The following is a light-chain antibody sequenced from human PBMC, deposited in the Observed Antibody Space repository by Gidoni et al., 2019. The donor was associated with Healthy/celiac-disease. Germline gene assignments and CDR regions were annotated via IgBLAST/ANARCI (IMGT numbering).Light chain of an antibody. CDR2: GAS. Sequence: EIALTQAPGTLSLSPGERATLSCRASQSVSSCYLAWYQQKPGQTPRLLFYGASSRATGIPDMFSGSGSGTDFTLTISILEPEDFAVYYCQQYGSSPGTFGQGTKLEIK. J-gene: IGKJ2*01. V-gene: IGKV3-20*01. CDR1: QSVSSCY. CDR3: QQYGSSPGT.